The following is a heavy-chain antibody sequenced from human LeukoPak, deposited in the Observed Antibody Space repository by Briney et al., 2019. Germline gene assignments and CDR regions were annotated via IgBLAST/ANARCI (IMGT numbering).Heavy chain of an antibody. D-gene: IGHD4-23*01. V-gene: IGHV1-69*01. Sequence: ASVKVSCKASGGTFSSYAISWVRQAPGHGLEWVGGIIPIFGPANYAQKFQGRVTITADESTSTAYMELSSLRSEDAAVYYCARSPLGYGGTQFDYWGQGTLVTVSS. CDR1: GGTFSSYA. CDR2: IIPIFGPA. CDR3: ARSPLGYGGTQFDY. J-gene: IGHJ4*02.